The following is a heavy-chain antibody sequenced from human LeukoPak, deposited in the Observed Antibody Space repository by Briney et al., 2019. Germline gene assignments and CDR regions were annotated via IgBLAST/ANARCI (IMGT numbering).Heavy chain of an antibody. CDR3: AKGGLYYYDSSGPPL. J-gene: IGHJ4*02. CDR2: ISGSGGST. CDR1: GFTFSSYG. D-gene: IGHD3-22*01. V-gene: IGHV3-23*01. Sequence: GGSLRLSCAASGFTFSSYGMSWVRQAPGKGLEWVSAISGSGGSTYYADSVKGRFTISRDNSKNTLYLQMNSLRVEDTAVYYCAKGGLYYYDSSGPPLWGQGTLVTVSS.